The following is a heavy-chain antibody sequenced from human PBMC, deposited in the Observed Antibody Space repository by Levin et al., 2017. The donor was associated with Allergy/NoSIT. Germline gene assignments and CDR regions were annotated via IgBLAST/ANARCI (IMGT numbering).Heavy chain of an antibody. Sequence: GGSLRLSCAASGFTVSSNYMSWVRQAPGKGLEWVSLIYRGGTTYYADSVKGRFTISRDNSNNTLYLQINSLRAEDTAVYYWARRYYALGTYYMDVWGKGTTVTVAS. CDR2: IYRGGTT. V-gene: IGHV3-66*01. CDR3: ARRYYALGTYYMDV. CDR1: GFTVSSNY. D-gene: IGHD3-10*01. J-gene: IGHJ6*03.